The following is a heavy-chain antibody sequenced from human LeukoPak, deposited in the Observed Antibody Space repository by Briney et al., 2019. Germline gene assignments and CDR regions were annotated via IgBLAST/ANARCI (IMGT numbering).Heavy chain of an antibody. CDR2: AYNSSKWSN. D-gene: IGHD3-10*01. J-gene: IGHJ4*02. V-gene: IGHV6-1*01. CDR3: ARGYMKSGFDY. Sequence: SQTLSLTCAVSGDSVSSDITAWNWIRQSPSRGLEGLGRAYNSSKWSNDYHVSLESRITINPDTTKNQFSLQLKSVTPEDTAVYYCARGYMKSGFDYWGQGTLVTVSS. CDR1: GDSVSSDITA.